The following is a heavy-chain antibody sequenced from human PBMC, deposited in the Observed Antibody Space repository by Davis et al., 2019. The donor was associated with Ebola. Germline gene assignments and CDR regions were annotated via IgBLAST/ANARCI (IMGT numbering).Heavy chain of an antibody. V-gene: IGHV3-23*01. D-gene: IGHD6-19*01. J-gene: IGHJ4*02. Sequence: GESLKISCSASGFAFRNNAMNWVRQAAGKGLEWVSGISGSGARTFYANSVKGRFSISRDNYKDTLYLEINSLRAEDTAVYHCAKDMRSAVPGTPDYWGPGTRVTVSS. CDR2: ISGSGART. CDR3: AKDMRSAVPGTPDY. CDR1: GFAFRNNA.